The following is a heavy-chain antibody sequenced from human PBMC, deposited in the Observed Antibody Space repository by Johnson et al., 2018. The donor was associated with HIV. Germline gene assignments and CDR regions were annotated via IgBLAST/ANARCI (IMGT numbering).Heavy chain of an antibody. CDR1: GFSFSGAW. CDR3: AKEQLLRAFDI. CDR2: ISHDGSNK. Sequence: QVQLVESGGGLVKPGGSLKLTCATSGFSFSGAWVSWVRQAPGKGLEWVAVISHDGSNKYYADSVKGRFTISRDNSKNTLYLQMNSLRAEDTAVYYCAKEQLLRAFDIWGQGTMVTVSS. V-gene: IGHV3-30*18. J-gene: IGHJ3*02. D-gene: IGHD2-15*01.